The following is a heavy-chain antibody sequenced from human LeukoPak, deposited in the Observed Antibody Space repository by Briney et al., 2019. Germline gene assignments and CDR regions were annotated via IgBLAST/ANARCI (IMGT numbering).Heavy chain of an antibody. CDR3: AREGRSCTSTSCYALDAFDI. Sequence: GGSLRLSCAASGFTFSSYSMSWVRQAPGKGLEWVATIKEDGSERYYVDSVKGRFTISRDNARNSLFLQMNSLRVEDTAVYYCAREGRSCTSTSCYALDAFDIWGQGTMVTVSS. V-gene: IGHV3-7*01. J-gene: IGHJ3*02. D-gene: IGHD2-2*01. CDR1: GFTFSSYS. CDR2: IKEDGSER.